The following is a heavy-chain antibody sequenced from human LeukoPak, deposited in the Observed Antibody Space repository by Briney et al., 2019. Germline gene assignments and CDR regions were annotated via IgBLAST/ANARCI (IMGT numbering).Heavy chain of an antibody. J-gene: IGHJ4*02. D-gene: IGHD2-21*02. CDR3: VRRGEIGYLFCNADCYSEYFDY. Sequence: SETLSLTCTVSGGSISSYYWSWIRQPPGKGLEWIGYICYSGSTNYNPSLKSRVTISVDTSKNQFSLELSSVTAADTAVYYCVRRGEIGYLFCNADCYSEYFDYWGQGNLVTVSS. CDR1: GGSISSYY. CDR2: ICYSGST. V-gene: IGHV4-59*12.